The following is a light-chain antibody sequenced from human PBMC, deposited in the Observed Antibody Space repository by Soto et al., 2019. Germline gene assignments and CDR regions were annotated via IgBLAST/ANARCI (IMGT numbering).Light chain of an antibody. CDR3: SSWDRSLDNWM. V-gene: IGLV1-44*01. CDR2: SDN. Sequence: QSVPTQPTSASGTPGQRVTITCYGDNSNIASNSVNWYQQLPGTAPKLLIYSDNRRPSGVPDRFSASKSGASAFLTISGLQSDDEADYYCSSWDRSLDNWMFGGGTKLTVL. CDR1: NSNIASNS. J-gene: IGLJ3*02.